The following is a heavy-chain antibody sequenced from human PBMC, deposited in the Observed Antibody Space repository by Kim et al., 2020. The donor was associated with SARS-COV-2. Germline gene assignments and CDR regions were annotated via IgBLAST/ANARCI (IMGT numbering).Heavy chain of an antibody. CDR1: GFTFRSYD. CDR2: ISGSGDRT. V-gene: IGHV3-23*01. CDR3: SKQEPIAAAGDY. D-gene: IGHD6-13*01. J-gene: IGHJ4*02. Sequence: GGSLRLSCAASGFTFRSYDMSWVRQAPGKGLEWVSGISGSGDRTYYADSVEGRFTISRDNSKNTLYLQMNSLRAEDTAVYFCSKQEPIAAAGDYWGQGTLVTVSS.